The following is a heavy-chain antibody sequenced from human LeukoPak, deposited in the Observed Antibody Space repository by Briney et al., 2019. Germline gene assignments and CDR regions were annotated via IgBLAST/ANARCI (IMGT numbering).Heavy chain of an antibody. V-gene: IGHV1-69*02. Sequence: SVKVSFKTSGTFTDYSISWVRQAPGQGLEWMGRIMPILGQTDYTQKFHDRVTFTADKSTTTAYMELTSLNSEDTAIYYCVVSGYYYDWFDPWGQGTLVTV. D-gene: IGHD3-3*01. CDR2: IMPILGQT. CDR3: VVSGYYYDWFDP. CDR1: GTFTDYS. J-gene: IGHJ5*02.